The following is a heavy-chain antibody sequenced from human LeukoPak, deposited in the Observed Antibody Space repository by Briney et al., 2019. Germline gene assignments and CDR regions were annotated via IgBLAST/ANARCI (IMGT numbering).Heavy chain of an antibody. V-gene: IGHV3-48*03. CDR2: IRGDGSLK. CDR1: GLTFNGFE. D-gene: IGHD5-24*01. Sequence: GGSLRLSCVGSGLTFNGFEMNWVRQAPGKGLEWVSYIRGDGSLKKYAESVKGRFTISRDNAKNSVYLQMDSLRVEDTAIYYCARRFRDWGQGILVTVSS. CDR3: ARRFRD. J-gene: IGHJ4*02.